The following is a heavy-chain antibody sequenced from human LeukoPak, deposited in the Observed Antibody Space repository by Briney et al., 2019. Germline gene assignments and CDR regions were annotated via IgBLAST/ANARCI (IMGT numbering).Heavy chain of an antibody. CDR1: GFTFSSYA. CDR2: ISYDGSNK. CDR3: ARDGHPVLAQYITMIVVVISHFDY. D-gene: IGHD3-22*01. Sequence: QAGGSLILSCAASGFTFSSYAMHWVRQAPGKGLEWVAVISYDGSNKYYADSVKGRFTISRDNSKNTLYLQMHSLRAEDTAVYCCARDGHPVLAQYITMIVVVISHFDYWGQGTLVTVSS. V-gene: IGHV3-30*04. J-gene: IGHJ4*02.